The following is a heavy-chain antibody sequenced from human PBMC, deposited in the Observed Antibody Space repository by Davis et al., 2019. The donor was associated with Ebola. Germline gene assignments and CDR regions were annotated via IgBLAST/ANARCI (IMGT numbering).Heavy chain of an antibody. CDR1: GFSFSTYS. D-gene: IGHD3-22*01. V-gene: IGHV3-21*01. CDR3: ARHLYHTSGRDAFDI. Sequence: PGGSLRLSCAASGFSFSTYSMNWVRQAPGKGLEWVSSISRDSNYIYYADSVKGRFTISRDNAKHSLYLQMNSLRAEDTAVYYCARHLYHTSGRDAFDIWGQGTMVTVSS. CDR2: ISRDSNYI. J-gene: IGHJ3*02.